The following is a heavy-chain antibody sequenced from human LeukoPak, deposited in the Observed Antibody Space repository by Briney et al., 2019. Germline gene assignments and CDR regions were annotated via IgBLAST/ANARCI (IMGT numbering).Heavy chain of an antibody. CDR1: GGSISPYY. V-gene: IGHV4-59*01. D-gene: IGHD6-13*01. CDR3: ARAPGIAAAGTHFDF. CDR2: IYYSGSA. J-gene: IGHJ4*02. Sequence: SETLSLTCTVSGGSISPYYWSWIRQPPGKGLEWIGYIYYSGSAKYNPSLKGRVTISVDTSKNQFSLKLSSVTAGDTAVYYCARAPGIAAAGTHFDFWGQGTLVTVSS.